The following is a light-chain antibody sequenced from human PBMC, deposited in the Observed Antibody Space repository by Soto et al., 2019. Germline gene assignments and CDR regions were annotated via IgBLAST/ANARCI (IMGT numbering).Light chain of an antibody. CDR3: QQYSTFWT. CDR2: AES. CDR1: QSIASY. V-gene: IGKV1-5*02. Sequence: IHAHSPLNASVGGGVSMVCRASQSIASYLSWYHQRPGKAPKLLIYAESSLQRGVPSRFSGSGSGTEFTLIISSLQPDDFATYYCQQYSTFWTFGQGTKVDIK. J-gene: IGKJ1*01.